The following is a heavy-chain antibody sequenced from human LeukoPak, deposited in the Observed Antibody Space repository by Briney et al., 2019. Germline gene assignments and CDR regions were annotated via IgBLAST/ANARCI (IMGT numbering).Heavy chain of an antibody. CDR3: ARSSVLRYFDWPSPGFDY. D-gene: IGHD3-9*01. V-gene: IGHV4-39*01. Sequence: SETLSLTRTVSGGSTSSSSYYWGCIRQPPGEGRGWIGSIYYSGSTYYNPSLKSRVTISVDTSKNQFSLKLSSVTAADTAVYYCARSSVLRYFDWPSPGFDYWGQGTLVTVSS. J-gene: IGHJ4*02. CDR1: GGSTSSSSYY. CDR2: IYYSGST.